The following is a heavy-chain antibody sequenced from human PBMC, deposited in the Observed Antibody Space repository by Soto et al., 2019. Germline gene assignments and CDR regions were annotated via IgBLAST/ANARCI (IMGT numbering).Heavy chain of an antibody. CDR1: GFTFSSYS. Sequence: PGGSLRLSCAASGFTFSSYSMNWVRQAPGKGLEWVSSISSSSSYIYYADSVKGRFTISRDNAKNSLYLQMNSLRAEDTAVYYCARDQYYYDSSGFPLGMDVWGQGTTVTVAS. CDR2: ISSSSSYI. V-gene: IGHV3-21*01. CDR3: ARDQYYYDSSGFPLGMDV. D-gene: IGHD3-22*01. J-gene: IGHJ6*02.